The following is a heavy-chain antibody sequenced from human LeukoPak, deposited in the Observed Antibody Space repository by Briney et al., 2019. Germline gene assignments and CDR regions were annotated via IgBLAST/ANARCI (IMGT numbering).Heavy chain of an antibody. CDR1: GGSISSYY. Sequence: SETLSLTCTVSGGSISSYYWSWIRQSPGKGLECIGHIHYTGSTNYNPSLKSRVTISVETSKNQFSLKLKSVTAADTAVYYCARGGYYGSGNDFRFDPWGQGTLVTVSS. D-gene: IGHD3-10*01. J-gene: IGHJ5*02. CDR2: IHYTGST. CDR3: ARGGYYGSGNDFRFDP. V-gene: IGHV4-59*01.